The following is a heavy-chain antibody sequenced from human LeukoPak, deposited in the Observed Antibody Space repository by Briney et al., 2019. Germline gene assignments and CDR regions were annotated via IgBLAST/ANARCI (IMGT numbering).Heavy chain of an antibody. V-gene: IGHV5-51*01. Sequence: GESLKISCKGSGYSFTCSWIGWVRQMPGKGLEWMGIIYPGDSDTRYGPSFQGQVTISADKSIGTAYLQWSSLNTSDTAMYYCARYTDHYYFDYWGQGTLVTVSS. CDR2: IYPGDSDT. D-gene: IGHD1-1*01. J-gene: IGHJ4*02. CDR1: GYSFTCSW. CDR3: ARYTDHYYFDY.